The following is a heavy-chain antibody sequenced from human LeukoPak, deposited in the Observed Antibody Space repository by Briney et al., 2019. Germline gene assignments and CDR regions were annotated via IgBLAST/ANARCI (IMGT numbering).Heavy chain of an antibody. Sequence: GGSLRLSCAAPGFTFSSYEMNWVRQAPGKGLEWVSYISSSGSTIYYADSVKGRFTISRDNAKNSLYLQMNSLRAEDTAVYYCARVLPYYYGMDVWGQGTTVTVSS. CDR3: ARVLPYYYGMDV. CDR2: ISSSGSTI. V-gene: IGHV3-48*03. J-gene: IGHJ6*02. CDR1: GFTFSSYE.